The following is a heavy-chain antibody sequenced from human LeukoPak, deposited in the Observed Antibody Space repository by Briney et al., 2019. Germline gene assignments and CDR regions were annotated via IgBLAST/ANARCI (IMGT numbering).Heavy chain of an antibody. CDR1: GGSFSGYY. Sequence: ETLSLTCAVYGGSFSGYYWSWIRQPPGKGLEWIGEINHSGSTNYNPSLKSRVTISVDTSKNQFSLKLSSVTAADTAVYYCASGIAAAGGAFDIWGQGTMVTVSS. J-gene: IGHJ3*02. D-gene: IGHD6-13*01. CDR2: INHSGST. CDR3: ASGIAAAGGAFDI. V-gene: IGHV4-34*01.